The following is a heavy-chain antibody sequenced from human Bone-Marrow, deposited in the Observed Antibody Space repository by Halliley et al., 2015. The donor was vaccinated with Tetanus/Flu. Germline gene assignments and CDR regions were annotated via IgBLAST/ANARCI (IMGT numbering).Heavy chain of an antibody. D-gene: IGHD2-15*01. CDR3: ARHLGTRGTRGFDY. Sequence: TLSLTCTVSGDSIRDATWWSWVRQTPGKGLEWLGEISHSGSTNYNPALKSRVSLSVDKSKNQFSLTLTSVTTADTAVYYCARHLGTRGTRGFDYWGQGIQVAVSS. CDR1: GDSIRDATW. CDR2: ISHSGST. J-gene: IGHJ4*02. V-gene: IGHV4-4*02.